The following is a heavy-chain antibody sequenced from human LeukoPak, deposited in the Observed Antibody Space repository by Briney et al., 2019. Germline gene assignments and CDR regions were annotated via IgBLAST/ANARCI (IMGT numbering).Heavy chain of an antibody. D-gene: IGHD1-1*01. J-gene: IGHJ4*02. V-gene: IGHV1-69*05. Sequence: SVKVSCKASGGTFSSYAISWGRQAPGQGLEWMGGIIPIFGRANYAQKFQGRVTITTDESTSTAYIELSTLRSEDTAVYYCARAYNWNAHFDYWGQGTLVTVSS. CDR2: IIPIFGRA. CDR3: ARAYNWNAHFDY. CDR1: GGTFSSYA.